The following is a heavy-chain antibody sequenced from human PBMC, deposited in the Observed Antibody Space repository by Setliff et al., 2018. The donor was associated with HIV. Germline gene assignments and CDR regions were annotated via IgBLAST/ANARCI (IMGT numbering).Heavy chain of an antibody. CDR3: ASKLYCTNGVCLDAFDI. CDR1: GYTFTYYA. V-gene: IGHV1-2*02. J-gene: IGHJ3*02. D-gene: IGHD2-8*01. Sequence: ASVKVSCKASGYTFTYYAIHWLRQAPGHRLQWMGWINPNSGGTNYAQKFQGRVTMTRDTSITTAYMELSRLRSDDTAVYYCASKLYCTNGVCLDAFDIWGQGTMVTVS. CDR2: INPNSGGT.